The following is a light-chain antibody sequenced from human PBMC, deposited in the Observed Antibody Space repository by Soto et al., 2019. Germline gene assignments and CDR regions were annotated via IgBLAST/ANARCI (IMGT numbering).Light chain of an antibody. CDR2: YDD. CDR1: SSNIGNNA. CDR3: AAWDDSLNGPV. J-gene: IGLJ1*01. Sequence: QSVLTQPPSVSEAPRQRVTISCSGSSSNIGNNAVNWYQQLPGKAPKLLIYYDDLLPSGVSDRFSGSKSGTSASLAISGLQSEDEADDYCAAWDDSLNGPVFGTGTKVTVL. V-gene: IGLV1-36*01.